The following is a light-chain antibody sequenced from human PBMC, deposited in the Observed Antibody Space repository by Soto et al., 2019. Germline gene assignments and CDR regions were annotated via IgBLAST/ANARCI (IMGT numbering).Light chain of an antibody. CDR1: QSVSSSY. CDR3: QQYGSSIT. V-gene: IGKV3-20*01. J-gene: IGKJ5*01. CDR2: GAS. Sequence: EIVLTQSPGILSLSPGERATLSCRASQSVSSSYLAWYQQKPGQAPRLLIYGASSRATGIPDRFSGSGSGTDFTLTISRLEPEDFAVYYCQQYGSSITVGQGTRLEIK.